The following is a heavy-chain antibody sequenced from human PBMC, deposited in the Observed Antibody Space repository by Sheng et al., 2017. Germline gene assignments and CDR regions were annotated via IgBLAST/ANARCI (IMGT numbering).Heavy chain of an antibody. CDR1: SGSISNSDYC. CDR3: ARGIWFGGPTRTGLVFDY. J-gene: IGHJ4*01. V-gene: IGHV4-39*07. D-gene: IGHD3-10*01. Sequence: QLQLQESGPGLVKPSETLSLTCTVSSGSISNSDYCWGWIRQPPGKGLEWIGSVYYTGATYNNPSLKSRLTLSVDTSNNQFSLRLISLTAADTAMYYCARGIWFGGPTRTGLVFDYVGPRNASHRLL. CDR2: VYYTGAT.